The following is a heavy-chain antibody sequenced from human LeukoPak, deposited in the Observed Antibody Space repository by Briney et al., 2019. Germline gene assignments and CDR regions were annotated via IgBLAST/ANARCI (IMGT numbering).Heavy chain of an antibody. J-gene: IGHJ4*02. CDR3: ARDQGYGDWGFDS. V-gene: IGHV3-66*01. CDR2: IYGGDNT. Sequence: GGSLRLSCAASGLAVSTNYMSWVRQAPGKGLEWVSVIYGGDNTYHADSVKGRFTISRDNSKNTLYLQMNSLRAEDTAVYYCARDQGYGDWGFDSWGQGTLVTVSS. CDR1: GLAVSTNY. D-gene: IGHD4-17*01.